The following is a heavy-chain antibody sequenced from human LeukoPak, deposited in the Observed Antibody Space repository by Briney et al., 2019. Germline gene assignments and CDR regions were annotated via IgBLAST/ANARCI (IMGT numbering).Heavy chain of an antibody. CDR2: IYPGDSDT. D-gene: IGHD3-10*01. J-gene: IGHJ4*02. CDR3: ARHRGSWFGEPQLDY. CDR1: GYSFTSYW. Sequence: GESLKISCKGSGYSFTSYWIGWVRQMPGKGLEWMGIIYPGDSDTRYSPSFQGQVTISADKSISTAYLQWSSLKASGTAMYYCARHRGSWFGEPQLDYWGQGTLVTVSS. V-gene: IGHV5-51*01.